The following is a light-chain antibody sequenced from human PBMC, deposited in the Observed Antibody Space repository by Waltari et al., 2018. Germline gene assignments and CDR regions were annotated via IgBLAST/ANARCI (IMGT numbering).Light chain of an antibody. J-gene: IGLJ2*01. Sequence: QCALTQPASVAGSPGQSITISCTGTSRDVGSYNLVSCYQQHPGKAPKRMIYDASKRPSGVSNRFSGSKSGNTASLTISGLQAEDEADYYCSSYAGNCNLVVFGGGTKLTVL. V-gene: IGLV2-23*01. CDR1: SRDVGSYNL. CDR3: SSYAGNCNLVV. CDR2: DAS.